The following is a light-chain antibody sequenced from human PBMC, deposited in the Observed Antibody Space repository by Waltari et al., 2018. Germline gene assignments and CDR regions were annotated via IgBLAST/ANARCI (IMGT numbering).Light chain of an antibody. Sequence: DIQMTQSPSSVSASVGDRVTITVRASQDINKWLAWFQQTPGKAPKLLIYAGSSLQSGVPSRFSGSGSGADFTLTISTLQPEDSATYYCQQAHSFPYSFGQGTKLEIK. CDR2: AGS. CDR3: QQAHSFPYS. J-gene: IGKJ2*03. CDR1: QDINKW. V-gene: IGKV1-12*01.